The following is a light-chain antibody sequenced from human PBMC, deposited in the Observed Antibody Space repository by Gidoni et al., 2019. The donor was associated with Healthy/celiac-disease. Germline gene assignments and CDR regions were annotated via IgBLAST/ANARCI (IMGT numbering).Light chain of an antibody. CDR1: QSVSSN. CDR3: QQYNNWRT. J-gene: IGKJ5*01. V-gene: IGKV3-15*01. Sequence: EIVMTQSPATLSVSPGERATLSCRASQSVSSNLAWYQQKPGQAPRLLIYGASTRATGIPARSSGSGSGTDFTLTISSLQSEDFAVYYCQQYNNWRTFGQGTRLEIK. CDR2: GAS.